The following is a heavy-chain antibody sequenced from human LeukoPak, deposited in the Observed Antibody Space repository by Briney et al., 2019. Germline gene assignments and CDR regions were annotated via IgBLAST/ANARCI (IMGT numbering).Heavy chain of an antibody. CDR1: GFTFSSYS. D-gene: IGHD1-1*01. J-gene: IGHJ4*02. V-gene: IGHV3-48*01. Sequence: GGSLRLSCAASGFTFSSYSMNWVRQAPGKGLEWVSYISSSSSTIYYADSVKGRFTISKANAKNSLYLQMNSLRAEDTAVYYCARALYNWNDEGFDYWGQGTLVTVSS. CDR3: ARALYNWNDEGFDY. CDR2: ISSSSSTI.